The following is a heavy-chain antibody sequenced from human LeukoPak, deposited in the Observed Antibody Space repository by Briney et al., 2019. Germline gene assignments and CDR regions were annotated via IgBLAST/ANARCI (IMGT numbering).Heavy chain of an antibody. CDR1: GGSISSYY. V-gene: IGHV4-59*12. J-gene: IGHJ6*02. CDR3: ARDKMARWSRTYYYYAMDV. D-gene: IGHD4-23*01. CDR2: IYYSGTT. Sequence: SETLSLTCTVSGGSISSYYWSWIRQPPGKGLEWIGYIYYSGTTNYNPSLKSRVTISVDTSKNQFSLKLSSVTAADTAVYYCARDKMARWSRTYYYYAMDVWGQGTTVTVSS.